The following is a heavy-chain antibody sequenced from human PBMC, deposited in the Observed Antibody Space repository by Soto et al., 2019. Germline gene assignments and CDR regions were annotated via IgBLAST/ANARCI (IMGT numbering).Heavy chain of an antibody. D-gene: IGHD1-1*01. J-gene: IGHJ6*03. CDR2: INPNSGGT. CDR3: ARGNDGFHYYYYMDV. V-gene: IGHV1-2*04. Sequence: ASVKVSCKASGYTFTGYYMHGVRQAPGQGLEWMGWINPNSGGTNYAQKFQGWVTMTRDTSISTAYMELSRLRSDDTAVYYCARGNDGFHYYYYMDVWGKGTTVTVSS. CDR1: GYTFTGYY.